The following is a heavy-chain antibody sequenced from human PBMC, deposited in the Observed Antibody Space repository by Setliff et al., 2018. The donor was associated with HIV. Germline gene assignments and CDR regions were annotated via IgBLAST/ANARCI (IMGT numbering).Heavy chain of an antibody. D-gene: IGHD3-22*01. J-gene: IGHJ3*01. CDR1: GGSFSTYY. CDR3: ARARITMTGGRLEPYAFDR. Sequence: SETLSLTCTVSGGSFSTYYWSWIRQPAGEGLEYIGRVHSTGTTIYNPSLKSRVTMSVDTSKNQLSLKLRSVTAADTAVYYCARARITMTGGRLEPYAFDRWGQGTEVTVSS. CDR2: VHSTGTT. V-gene: IGHV4-4*07.